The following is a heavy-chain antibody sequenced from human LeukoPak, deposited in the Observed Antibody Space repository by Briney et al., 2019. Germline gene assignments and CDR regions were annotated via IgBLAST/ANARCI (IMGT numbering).Heavy chain of an antibody. J-gene: IGHJ4*02. CDR3: ARVRDDGGFEY. D-gene: IGHD4-23*01. V-gene: IGHV3-7*01. CDR2: IKQDGSVK. CDR1: GFTFSNSW. Sequence: GGSLRLSCAASGFTFSNSWMCCVRQAPEKGLEWVANIKQDGSVKQYVDSMKGRFTISRDNAKNSLYLQMHSLRAEDTAVYYCARVRDDGGFEYLGQGTLVTVSS.